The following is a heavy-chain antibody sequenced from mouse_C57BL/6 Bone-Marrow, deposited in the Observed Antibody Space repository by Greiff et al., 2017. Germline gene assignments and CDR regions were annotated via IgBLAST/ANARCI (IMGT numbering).Heavy chain of an antibody. J-gene: IGHJ2*01. D-gene: IGHD3-1*01. V-gene: IGHV1-72*01. CDR3: ARSGCHFDY. Sequence: QVQLQQPGAELVQPGASVKLSCKASGYTFTSYWMHWVKQRPGRGLAWLGRIAPNSGGTKYNEKFKSKATLTVDKPSSTAYMQLSSLTSEDSAVYYCARSGCHFDYWGQGTTLTVSS. CDR2: IAPNSGGT. CDR1: GYTFTSYW.